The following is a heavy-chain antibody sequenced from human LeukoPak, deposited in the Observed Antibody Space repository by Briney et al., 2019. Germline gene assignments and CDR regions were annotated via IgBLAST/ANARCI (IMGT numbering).Heavy chain of an antibody. D-gene: IGHD5-18*01. CDR3: ARGIRGYSYTFDY. V-gene: IGHV4-34*01. J-gene: IGHJ4*02. Sequence: SETLSLTCAVHGGSFSGYYWSWIRQPPGKGLKWIGEINHSGSTSYNPSLKSRVITSVDTSKNQFSLKLSSVTAADTAVYYCARGIRGYSYTFDYWGQGTLVTVSS. CDR1: GGSFSGYY. CDR2: INHSGST.